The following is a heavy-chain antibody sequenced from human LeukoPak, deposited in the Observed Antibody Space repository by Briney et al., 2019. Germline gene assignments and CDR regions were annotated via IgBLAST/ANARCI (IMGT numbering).Heavy chain of an antibody. CDR2: ISSNNGNT. J-gene: IGHJ4*02. CDR1: GYTFTSYG. V-gene: IGHV1-18*01. CDR3: ARDQRTYYLGSGSYYKVGRLDF. Sequence: ASVMVSCKASGYTFTSYGISWVRQAPGQGLECMGWISSNNGNTHYAQKVQGRVTMTTDTSTSTAYMELRSLSSEDTAVYYCARDQRTYYLGSGSYYKVGRLDFWGQGTLVTVSS. D-gene: IGHD3-10*01.